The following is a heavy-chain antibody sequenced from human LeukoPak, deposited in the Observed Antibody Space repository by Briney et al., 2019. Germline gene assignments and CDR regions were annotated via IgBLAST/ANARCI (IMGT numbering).Heavy chain of an antibody. V-gene: IGHV3-53*01. D-gene: IGHD3-22*01. CDR3: ARGGYYYDSSGYYHDAFDI. CDR2: IYSGGGT. CDR1: GFAVSSSY. J-gene: IGHJ3*02. Sequence: PGGSLRLSCAASGFAVSSSYMNWVRQAPGKGLKWVSIIYSGGGTYYANSVRGRFTISRDNSKNTLYLQMNSLRDEDTAVYYCARGGYYYDSSGYYHDAFDIWGQGTMVTVS.